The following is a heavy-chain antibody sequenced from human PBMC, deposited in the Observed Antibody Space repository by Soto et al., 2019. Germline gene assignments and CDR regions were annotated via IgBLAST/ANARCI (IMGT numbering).Heavy chain of an antibody. Sequence: PGGSLRLSCAASGFTFSSYGMHWVRQAPGKGLEWVAVISYDGSNKYYADSVKGRFTISRDNSKNTLYLQMNSLRAEDTAVYYCAKGRSYPYFDYWGQGTLVTVSS. CDR2: ISYDGSNK. CDR3: AKGRSYPYFDY. CDR1: GFTFSSYG. D-gene: IGHD1-26*01. V-gene: IGHV3-30*18. J-gene: IGHJ4*02.